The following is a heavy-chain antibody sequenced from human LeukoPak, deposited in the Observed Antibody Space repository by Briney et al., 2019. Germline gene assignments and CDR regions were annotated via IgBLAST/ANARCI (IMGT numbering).Heavy chain of an antibody. CDR1: GFIISDYY. Sequence: PGGSLRLSCAASGFIISDYYMSWIRQAPGKGLEWVSYIGSGGGTIYFADSVKGRFTVSRDSAKNSLDLQVDSLRAEDTAIYYCARAAAAGTLHYWGQGTLVTVSS. J-gene: IGHJ4*02. CDR2: IGSGGGTI. V-gene: IGHV3-11*01. CDR3: ARAAAAGTLHY. D-gene: IGHD6-13*01.